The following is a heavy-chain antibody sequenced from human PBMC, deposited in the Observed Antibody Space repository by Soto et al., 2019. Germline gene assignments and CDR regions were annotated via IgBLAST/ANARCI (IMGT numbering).Heavy chain of an antibody. D-gene: IGHD1-26*01. J-gene: IGHJ4*02. CDR2: INHSGST. CDR3: ARTSGSYSDY. Sequence: QVQLQQWGAGLLKPSETLSLTCAVYGGSFSGYYWSWIRQPPGKGLGWIGEINHSGSTNYNPSLKSRVTRSVDTSKNPFSLKLSSVTAADTAVYYCARTSGSYSDYWGQGTLVTVSS. CDR1: GGSFSGYY. V-gene: IGHV4-34*01.